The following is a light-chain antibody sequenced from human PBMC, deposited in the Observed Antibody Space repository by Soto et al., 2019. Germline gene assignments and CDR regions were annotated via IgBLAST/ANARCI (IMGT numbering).Light chain of an antibody. Sequence: ALTQPASVSGSPGQSITISCTGTSSDVGGYDYVSWYQLHPGKAPKLILFEVSNRPSGVSYRFSGSESGNTASLTISGLQAEDEADYFCSSYSISTAYLFGTGTKVTVL. J-gene: IGLJ1*01. CDR3: SSYSISTAYL. V-gene: IGLV2-14*01. CDR1: SSDVGGYDY. CDR2: EVS.